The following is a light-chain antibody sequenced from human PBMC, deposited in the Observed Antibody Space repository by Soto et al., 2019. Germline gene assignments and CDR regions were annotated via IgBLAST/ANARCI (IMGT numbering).Light chain of an antibody. Sequence: DIQMTQSPSSLSASVGDRVIITCRASQSISSYLNWYQQKPGKAPKLLIYAASSLQSGVPSRFSGSGSGTDFTLTISSLQPEDFATYYCQQSYSTLDTFGQGTKVDIK. CDR3: QQSYSTLDT. CDR2: AAS. CDR1: QSISSY. V-gene: IGKV1-39*01. J-gene: IGKJ2*01.